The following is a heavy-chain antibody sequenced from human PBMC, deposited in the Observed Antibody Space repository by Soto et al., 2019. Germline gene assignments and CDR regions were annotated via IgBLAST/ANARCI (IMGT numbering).Heavy chain of an antibody. J-gene: IGHJ4*02. Sequence: LRLSCAASGFTFSSYWMHWVRQAPGKGLVWVSRVNGDGSSTNYADSVKGRFTISRDNAKNTLYLQMNSLRAEDTAVYYCARGGSIVSRGFDFWGQGTLVTVSS. V-gene: IGHV3-74*01. CDR3: ARGGSIVSRGFDF. CDR2: VNGDGSST. D-gene: IGHD6-6*01. CDR1: GFTFSSYW.